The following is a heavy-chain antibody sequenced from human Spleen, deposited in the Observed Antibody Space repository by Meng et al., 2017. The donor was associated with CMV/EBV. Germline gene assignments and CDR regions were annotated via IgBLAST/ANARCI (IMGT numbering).Heavy chain of an antibody. CDR3: ARDLRYYESSGPIDY. CDR2: INPNSGGT. D-gene: IGHD3-22*01. V-gene: IGHV1-2*02. J-gene: IGHJ4*02. CDR1: GYTFTAHY. Sequence: ASVKVSCKASGYTFTAHYFHWVRQAPGQGLEWMGWINPNSGGTNYVQKFQGRVTMTRDTSISTAYMELSSLRSDDTAVYYCARDLRYYESSGPIDYWGQGTLVTVSS.